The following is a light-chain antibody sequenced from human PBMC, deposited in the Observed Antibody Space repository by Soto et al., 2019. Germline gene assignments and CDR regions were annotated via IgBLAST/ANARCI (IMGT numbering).Light chain of an antibody. CDR3: SSYTSSSTYV. CDR1: SSDVGGYNS. Sequence: QSALTQPASVSGSPGQSITISCTGTSSDVGGYNSVSWYQQHPGKAPKVMIYDVSNRPSGVSNRFSGSKSGNTASLTISGLQAEDEADYYRSSYTSSSTYVFGTGTKVTVL. V-gene: IGLV2-14*01. J-gene: IGLJ1*01. CDR2: DVS.